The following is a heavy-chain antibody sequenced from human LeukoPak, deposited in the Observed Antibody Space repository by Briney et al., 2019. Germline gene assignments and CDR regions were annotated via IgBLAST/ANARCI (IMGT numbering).Heavy chain of an antibody. CDR3: AKDLGYSSSWLNWFDP. Sequence: GGSLRLSCAASGFTFSSYAMSWVRQAPGKGLEWASAISGSGDSTYYADSVKGRFTISRDNSKNTLYLQMNSLRAEDTAVYYCAKDLGYSSSWLNWFDPWGQGTLVTVSS. V-gene: IGHV3-23*01. CDR1: GFTFSSYA. J-gene: IGHJ5*02. CDR2: ISGSGDST. D-gene: IGHD6-13*01.